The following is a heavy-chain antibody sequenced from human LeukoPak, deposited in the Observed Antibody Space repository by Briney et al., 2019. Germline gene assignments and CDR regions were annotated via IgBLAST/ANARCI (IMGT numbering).Heavy chain of an antibody. D-gene: IGHD5-12*01. Sequence: GASVKVSCKASGYAFTGYYIHWVRQAPGQGLEWMGWMNPNSGNTGYAQKFQGRVTMTRNTSISTAYMELSSLRSEDTAVYYCARVSGYSGYDLEYWGQGTLVTVSS. CDR3: ARVSGYSGYDLEY. J-gene: IGHJ4*02. CDR1: GYAFTGYY. V-gene: IGHV1-8*02. CDR2: MNPNSGNT.